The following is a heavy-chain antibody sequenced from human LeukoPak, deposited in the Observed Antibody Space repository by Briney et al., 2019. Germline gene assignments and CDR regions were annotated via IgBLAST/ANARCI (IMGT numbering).Heavy chain of an antibody. D-gene: IGHD3-22*01. Sequence: SETLSLTCTVSGASINTGSYYWTWIRQPAGKGLQWIGRLFANGNTDYSASLKSRVTISVDTSKNQFSLKLSSVTAADTAVYYCARGYYDSSGPGGFDPWGQGTLVTVSS. CDR1: GASINTGSYY. CDR3: ARGYYDSSGPGGFDP. CDR2: LFANGNT. J-gene: IGHJ5*02. V-gene: IGHV4-61*02.